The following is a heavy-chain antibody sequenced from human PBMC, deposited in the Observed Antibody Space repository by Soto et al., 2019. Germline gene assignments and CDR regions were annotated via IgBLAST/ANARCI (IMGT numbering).Heavy chain of an antibody. J-gene: IGHJ4*02. V-gene: IGHV1-3*05. CDR2: INAGNGNT. Sequence: QVQLVQSGAEEKKPGASVKVSCKASGYTFTSYAMHWVRQAPGQRLEWMGCINAGNGNTKYSQKFQGRVTITRDTSASTADMELSSLRSDDTAVYYCATSIVVVTALDYWGQGTLVTVSS. CDR3: ATSIVVVTALDY. D-gene: IGHD2-21*02. CDR1: GYTFTSYA.